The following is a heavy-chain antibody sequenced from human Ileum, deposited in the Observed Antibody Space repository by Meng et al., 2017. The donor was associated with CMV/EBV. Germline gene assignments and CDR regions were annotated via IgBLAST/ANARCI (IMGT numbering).Heavy chain of an antibody. Sequence: QRPLQGSGPGRVKPSETLSLTCTFSGDSTTTTTYYWGWLRQPPGKGLEWIASIYYSGTTYYNPSLKSRVTISVDTSKNQFSLKVYSVTAADTAIYYCARSRREDWTWSQGTLVTVSS. D-gene: IGHD3/OR15-3a*01. J-gene: IGHJ1*01. V-gene: IGHV4-39*07. CDR3: ARSRREDWT. CDR1: GDSTTTTTYY. CDR2: IYYSGTT.